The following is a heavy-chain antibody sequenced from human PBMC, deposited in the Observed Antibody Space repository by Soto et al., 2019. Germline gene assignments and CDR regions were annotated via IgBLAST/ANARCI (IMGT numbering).Heavy chain of an antibody. CDR2: INHSGST. CDR1: GGSFSGYY. D-gene: IGHD6-13*01. J-gene: IGHJ4*02. Sequence: SETLSLTCAVYGGSFSGYYWSWIRQPPGKGLEWIGEINHSGSTNYNPSLKSRVTISVDTSKNQFSLKLSSLTAADTAVYYCVRHDFYLRAAGTYRFFDACGQGSLVTVSS. CDR3: VRHDFYLRAAGTYRFFDA. V-gene: IGHV4-34*01.